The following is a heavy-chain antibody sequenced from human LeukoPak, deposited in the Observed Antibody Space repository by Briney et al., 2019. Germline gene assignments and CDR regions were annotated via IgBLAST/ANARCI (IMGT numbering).Heavy chain of an antibody. J-gene: IGHJ4*02. V-gene: IGHV4-59*01. CDR2: IYYSGGT. CDR3: ARDRVGYYDSSAAGEFDY. Sequence: SETLSLTCTVSGGSISSYYWSWIRQPPGKGLEWIGYIYYSGGTNYNPSLKSRVTISVDTSKNQFSLKLSSVTAADTAVYYCARDRVGYYDSSAAGEFDYWGQGTLVTVSS. CDR1: GGSISSYY. D-gene: IGHD3-22*01.